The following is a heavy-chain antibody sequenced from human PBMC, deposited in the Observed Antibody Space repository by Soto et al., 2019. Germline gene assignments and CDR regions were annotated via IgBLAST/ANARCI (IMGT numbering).Heavy chain of an antibody. CDR1: GFSFTRYY. Sequence: GASVKGFCKASGFSFTRYYIHWVRQAPGQRLEWMGWINPDNGNTKSSQKFQDRVIITRDTSASTAYMDLSSLRSEDTAVYYCARGIATGQLDPWGQGTLVTVSS. V-gene: IGHV1-3*01. CDR3: ARGIATGQLDP. CDR2: INPDNGNT. D-gene: IGHD2-15*01. J-gene: IGHJ5*02.